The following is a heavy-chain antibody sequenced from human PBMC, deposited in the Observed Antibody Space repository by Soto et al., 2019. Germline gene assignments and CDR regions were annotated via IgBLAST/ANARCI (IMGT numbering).Heavy chain of an antibody. CDR1: GGSFSGFY. CDR2: INDSGTT. Sequence: GPVPRWASETLSLTCAIYGGSFSGFYWSWIRQPPGKGLEWIGEINDSGTTNYNPSLKSRVTISADTSKTHFSLRLTSVTAADTAVYYCAIETSQNVYSHYVMDVWDQGTTVTVSS. V-gene: IGHV4-34*01. CDR3: AIETSQNVYSHYVMDV. J-gene: IGHJ6*02.